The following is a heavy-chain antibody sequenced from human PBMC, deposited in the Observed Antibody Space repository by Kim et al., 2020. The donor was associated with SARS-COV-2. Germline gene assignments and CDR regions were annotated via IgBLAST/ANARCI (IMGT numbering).Heavy chain of an antibody. CDR2: IDPSDSYT. Sequence: GESLKISCKGSGYSFTSYWISWVRQMPGKGLEWMGRIDPSDSYTNYSPSFQGHVTISADKSISTAYLQWSSLKASDTAMYYCARHHVPILEWLLSDVTANDYWGQGTLVTVSS. V-gene: IGHV5-10-1*01. J-gene: IGHJ4*02. D-gene: IGHD3-3*01. CDR1: GYSFTSYW. CDR3: ARHHVPILEWLLSDVTANDY.